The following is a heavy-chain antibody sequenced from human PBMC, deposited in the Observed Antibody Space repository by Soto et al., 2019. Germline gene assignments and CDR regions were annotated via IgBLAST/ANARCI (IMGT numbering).Heavy chain of an antibody. CDR2: IRDSGDST. CDR3: AKEVAVIGIPLFDH. V-gene: IGHV3-23*01. J-gene: IGHJ5*02. CDR1: GFTFSSYA. Sequence: PGGSLRLSCAASGFTFSSYAMSWVRQAPGKRLEWVSGIRDSGDSTFYADSVKGRFTISRDNSKKTLYLQMNSLRAEDTAVYYCAKEVAVIGIPLFDHWGQGTLVTVSS. D-gene: IGHD2-21*01.